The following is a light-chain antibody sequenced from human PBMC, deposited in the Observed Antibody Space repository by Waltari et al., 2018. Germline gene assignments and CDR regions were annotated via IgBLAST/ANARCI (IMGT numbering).Light chain of an antibody. CDR2: SAS. V-gene: IGKV1-9*01. Sequence: DVQLTQSPSFVSASVGDRVTITCRASQGIGIFLAWYQQKPGTAPKLLIFSASTLQTGVPSRFSGSGSWTEFTLTISNLQPEDFATYYCQQLHTYPPWTFGPGTRVEMK. CDR1: QGIGIF. J-gene: IGKJ1*01. CDR3: QQLHTYPPWT.